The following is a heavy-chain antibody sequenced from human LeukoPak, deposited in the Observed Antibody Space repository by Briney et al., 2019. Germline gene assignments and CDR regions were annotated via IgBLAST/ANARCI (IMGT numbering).Heavy chain of an antibody. V-gene: IGHV4-59*08. D-gene: IGHD3-22*01. CDR1: GDSINDYY. CDR3: ARHAGFGSGYYHDAFDI. Sequence: PSETLSLTCTVSGDSINDYYWSWIRQPPGNRLEWIGWIYYSGSTMYSPSLGSRVTISLDTSRTQFSLDLNSVTAADTAVYYCARHAGFGSGYYHDAFDIWGQGSMVIVSS. J-gene: IGHJ3*02. CDR2: IYYSGST.